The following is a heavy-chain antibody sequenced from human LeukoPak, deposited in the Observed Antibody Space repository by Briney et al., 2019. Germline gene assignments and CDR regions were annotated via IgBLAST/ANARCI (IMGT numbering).Heavy chain of an antibody. J-gene: IGHJ4*02. V-gene: IGHV3-23*01. CDR2: ISGSGGST. CDR3: ASLGPYGSGPSAY. D-gene: IGHD3-10*01. CDR1: GFTFSSYG. Sequence: GGSLRLSYAASGFTFSSYGMSWVRQAPGKGLEWVSAISGSGGSTYYADSVKGRFTISRDNAKNSLYLQMNSLRAEDTAVYYCASLGPYGSGPSAYWGQGTLVTVSS.